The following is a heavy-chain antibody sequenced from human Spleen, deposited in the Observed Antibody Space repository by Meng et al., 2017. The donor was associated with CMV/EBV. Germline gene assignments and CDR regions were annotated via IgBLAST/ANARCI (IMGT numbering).Heavy chain of an antibody. V-gene: IGHV3-30*04. Sequence: SGFTFSSYAMHWVRQAPGKGLEWVAVISYDGSNKYYADSVKGRFTISRENSKNTLYLQMNSLRAEDTAVYYCAREMYDFWSGSRLVGYWGQGTLVTVSS. J-gene: IGHJ4*02. D-gene: IGHD3-3*01. CDR1: GFTFSSYA. CDR3: AREMYDFWSGSRLVGY. CDR2: ISYDGSNK.